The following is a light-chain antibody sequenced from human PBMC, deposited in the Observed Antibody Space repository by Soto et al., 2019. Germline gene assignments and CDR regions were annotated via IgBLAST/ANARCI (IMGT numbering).Light chain of an antibody. V-gene: IGKV3-20*01. CDR1: QSVSNNY. CDR3: QQYSDSPPT. Sequence: EIVLTQSPATLSLSPGERATLSCRASQSVSNNYLAWYQQKPGQAPRLLIYGASDRATGIPDRFSGSGSGTDFTLTIDRLEPEDFAMYYCQQYSDSPPTFGQGTKVDIK. J-gene: IGKJ1*01. CDR2: GAS.